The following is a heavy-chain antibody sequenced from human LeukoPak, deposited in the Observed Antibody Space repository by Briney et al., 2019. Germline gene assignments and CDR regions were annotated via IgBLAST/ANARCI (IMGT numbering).Heavy chain of an antibody. CDR1: GFTFSSYS. CDR2: ISSSSSYI. V-gene: IGHV3-21*01. D-gene: IGHD3-22*01. CDR3: ARDPKHYYYDSSGYLGY. Sequence: PGGSLRLSCAASGFTFSSYSMNWVRQAPGKGLEWVSSISSSSSYIYYADSVKGRFTISRDNAKNSLYLQMNSLRAEDTAVYYCARDPKHYYYDSSGYLGYWGQGTLVTVSS. J-gene: IGHJ4*02.